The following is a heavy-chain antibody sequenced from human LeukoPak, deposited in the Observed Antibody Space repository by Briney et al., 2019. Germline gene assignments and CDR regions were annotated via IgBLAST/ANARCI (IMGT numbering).Heavy chain of an antibody. V-gene: IGHV6-1*01. CDR3: AILRTASSFDF. D-gene: IGHD1-1*01. CDR1: GDSVSSKSAA. CDR2: TYYRSKWYH. Sequence: SQTLSLTCAISGDSVSSKSAAWNWLRPSPSRGLEWQGRTYYRSKWYHEYAVSVKSRRTINPDTSKNQFSLQLNSVTPEDTAIYYWAILRTASSFDFWGQGTLVTVSS. J-gene: IGHJ4*02.